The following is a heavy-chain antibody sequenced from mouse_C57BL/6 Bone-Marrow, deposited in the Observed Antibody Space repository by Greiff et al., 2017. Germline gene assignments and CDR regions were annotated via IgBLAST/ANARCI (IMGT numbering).Heavy chain of an antibody. CDR1: GFTFSSYA. CDR3: ARDWSNYWYFDV. V-gene: IGHV5-4*01. CDR2: ISDGGSYT. J-gene: IGHJ1*03. Sequence: EVQVVESGGGLVKPGGSLKLSCAASGFTFSSYAMSWVRQTPEQRLEWVATISDGGSYTYNPDNVKGRVTISRDNAKNNLYLQRSHLKSEDTARYYCARDWSNYWYFDVWGTGTTVTVSS. D-gene: IGHD2-5*01.